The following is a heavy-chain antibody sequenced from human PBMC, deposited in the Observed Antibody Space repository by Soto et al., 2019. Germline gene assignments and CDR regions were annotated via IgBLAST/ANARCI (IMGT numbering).Heavy chain of an antibody. CDR2: IFPIDSDT. V-gene: IGHV5-51*01. CDR3: ATTGGRDFNAFDV. J-gene: IGHJ3*01. Sequence: PXACLKISCKGSGYTFTRNWIGWVRQMPGKGPEWMGIIFPIDSDTRYSPSSQGQVTISADNSISTAYLQWSSLKASDTAIYYCATTGGRDFNAFDVWGQGTMVT. D-gene: IGHD2-21*02. CDR1: GYTFTRNW.